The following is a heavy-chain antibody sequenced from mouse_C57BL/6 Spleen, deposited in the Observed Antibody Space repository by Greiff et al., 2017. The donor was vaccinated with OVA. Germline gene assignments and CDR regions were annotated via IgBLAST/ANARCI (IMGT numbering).Heavy chain of an antibody. J-gene: IGHJ2*01. CDR2: IYPGNSDT. D-gene: IGHD1-1*01. CDR3: TSTVVEGGYFDY. Sequence: EVQLQQSGTVLARPGASVKMSCKTSGYTFTSYWMHWVKQRPGQGLEWIGAIYPGNSDTSYNQKFKGKAKLTAVTSASTAYMELSSLTNEDSAVYYCTSTVVEGGYFDYWGQGTTLTVSS. V-gene: IGHV1-5*01. CDR1: GYTFTSYW.